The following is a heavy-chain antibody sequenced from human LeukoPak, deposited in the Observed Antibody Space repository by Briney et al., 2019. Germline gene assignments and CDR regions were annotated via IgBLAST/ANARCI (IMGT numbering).Heavy chain of an antibody. D-gene: IGHD2-15*01. V-gene: IGHV1-2*02. J-gene: IGHJ4*02. Sequence: ASAKVSCKASGYSFTDYYMHWVRQAPGQGLEWMGWINPNSGGTNYAQKFQGRVTMTWATSISTAYMDLSRLGSDDTAVYYCAVVNYFDFWGQGTLVTVSS. CDR2: INPNSGGT. CDR3: AVVNYFDF. CDR1: GYSFTDYY.